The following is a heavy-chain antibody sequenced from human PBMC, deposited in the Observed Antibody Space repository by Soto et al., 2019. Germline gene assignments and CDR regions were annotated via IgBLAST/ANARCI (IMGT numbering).Heavy chain of an antibody. CDR1: GYTFTSYG. J-gene: IGHJ4*02. CDR2: INAGNGNT. Sequence: ASVKVSCKASGYTFTSYGISWVRQAPGQGLEWMGWINAGNGNTKYSQKFQGRVTITRDKSASTAYMELSSLRSEDTAVYYCSRDLAFGRSDDWGQGTLVTVSS. D-gene: IGHD3-10*01. CDR3: SRDLAFGRSDD. V-gene: IGHV1-3*01.